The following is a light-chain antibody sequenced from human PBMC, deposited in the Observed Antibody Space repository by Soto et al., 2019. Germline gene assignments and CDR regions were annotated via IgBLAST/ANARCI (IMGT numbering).Light chain of an antibody. V-gene: IGLV1-47*02. J-gene: IGLJ3*02. CDR3: AAWDNSLSGRV. CDR1: SSNIGSNY. Sequence: QSVLTQPPSASGTPGQRVTISCSGSSSNIGSNYVYWYQQLPGTAPKLLVFDDNQRPSGVPDRFSDSKSGTSASLAISGLQSEDEADYYCAAWDNSLSGRVFGGGTKLTVL. CDR2: DDN.